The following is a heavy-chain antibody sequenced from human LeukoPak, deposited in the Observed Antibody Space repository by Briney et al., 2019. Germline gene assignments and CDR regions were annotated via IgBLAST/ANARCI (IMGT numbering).Heavy chain of an antibody. CDR3: ARVSDSRAVGPFDY. J-gene: IGHJ4*02. Sequence: SETLSLTCTVSGGSISSNSYYWGWIRQSPGKGLEWIANTYYTGSTYYNPSLKSRITISVDTSKSQFSLELSSVTAADTAIYYCARVSDSRAVGPFDYWGQGTLVTVSS. V-gene: IGHV4-39*07. CDR2: TYYTGST. D-gene: IGHD3-10*01. CDR1: GGSISSNSYY.